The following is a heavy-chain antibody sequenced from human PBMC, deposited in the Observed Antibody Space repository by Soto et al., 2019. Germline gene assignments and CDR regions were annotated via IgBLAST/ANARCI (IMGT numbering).Heavy chain of an antibody. D-gene: IGHD5-12*01. Sequence: GESLKISCKGSGYSFTSYWIGWVRQMPGKGLEWMGIIYPGDSDTRYSPSFQGQVTISADKSISTAYLQWSSLKASDTAMYYCARRGYDYVTHYYGMDVWGQGTTVTVSS. J-gene: IGHJ6*02. CDR2: IYPGDSDT. CDR3: ARRGYDYVTHYYGMDV. V-gene: IGHV5-51*01. CDR1: GYSFTSYW.